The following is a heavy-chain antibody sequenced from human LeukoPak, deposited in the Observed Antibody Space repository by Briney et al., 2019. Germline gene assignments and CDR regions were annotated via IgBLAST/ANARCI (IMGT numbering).Heavy chain of an antibody. D-gene: IGHD6-19*01. J-gene: IGHJ5*02. V-gene: IGHV4-39*07. CDR1: GGSISSSSYY. CDR2: IYYSGST. Sequence: SETLSLTCTVSGGSISSSSYYWGWIRQPPGKGLEWIGSIYYSGSTYYNPSLKSRVTISVDTSKNQFSLKLSSVTAADTAVYYCARDQGISQWLDRWSNWFDPWGQGTLVTVSS. CDR3: ARDQGISQWLDRWSNWFDP.